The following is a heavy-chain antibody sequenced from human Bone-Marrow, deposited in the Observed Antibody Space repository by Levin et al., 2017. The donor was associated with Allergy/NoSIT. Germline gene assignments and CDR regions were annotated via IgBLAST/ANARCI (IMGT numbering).Heavy chain of an antibody. CDR1: GYRFSDYW. V-gene: IGHV5-51*01. J-gene: IGHJ3*02. D-gene: IGHD1-26*01. CDR2: IFPGDSDT. CDR3: ARREVGADEANAFDI. Sequence: KVSCKGSGYRFSDYWIGWVRQMPGKGLEWMGIIFPGDSDTTYSPSFQGHVTISADKSISTAYLQWSSLKASDTAIYYCARREVGADEANAFDIWGQGTMVTISS.